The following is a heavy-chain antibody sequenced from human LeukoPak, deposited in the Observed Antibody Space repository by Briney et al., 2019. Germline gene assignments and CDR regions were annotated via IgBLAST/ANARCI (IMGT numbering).Heavy chain of an antibody. CDR3: AKSTILKDYYMDV. D-gene: IGHD3-3*01. Sequence: GGSLRLSCAASGFTFSSYGMHWVRQAPGKGLEGVAVISYDGSNKYYADSVKGRFTISRDNSKNTLYLQMNSLRAEDTAVYCCAKSTILKDYYMDVWGKGTTVTVSS. J-gene: IGHJ6*03. CDR1: GFTFSSYG. V-gene: IGHV3-30*18. CDR2: ISYDGSNK.